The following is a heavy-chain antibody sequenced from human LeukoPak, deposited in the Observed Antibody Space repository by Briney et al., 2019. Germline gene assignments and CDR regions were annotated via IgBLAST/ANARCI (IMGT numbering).Heavy chain of an antibody. CDR1: GFTFSNYW. J-gene: IGHJ4*02. Sequence: GGSLRLSCAASGFTFSNYWMNWVRQAPGKGLEWVANIKEDGSERYYVDSVKGRFTISRDNAKNSLYLQMDSLRAEDTAAYYCARDSQHLNFDHWGQGTLVTVSS. V-gene: IGHV3-7*04. CDR3: ARDSQHLNFDH. CDR2: IKEDGSER. D-gene: IGHD3-3*02.